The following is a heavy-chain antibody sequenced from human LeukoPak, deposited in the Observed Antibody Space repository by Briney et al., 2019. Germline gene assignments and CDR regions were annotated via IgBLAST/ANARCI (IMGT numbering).Heavy chain of an antibody. CDR2: ISSSGSTI. V-gene: IGHV3-48*03. D-gene: IGHD4-17*01. Sequence: GGSLRLSCAASGFTFSSFELNWVRQAPGKGLEWVSYISSSGSTIYYADSVKGRFTISRDNAKNSLYLQMISLRAEDTAVYYCARDDRYGDFHYFDYWGQGTLVTVSS. CDR1: GFTFSSFE. CDR3: ARDDRYGDFHYFDY. J-gene: IGHJ4*02.